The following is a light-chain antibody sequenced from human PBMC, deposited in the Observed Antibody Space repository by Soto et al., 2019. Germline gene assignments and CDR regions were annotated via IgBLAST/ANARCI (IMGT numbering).Light chain of an antibody. CDR3: QQRYSWPPIFI. CDR2: DSF. J-gene: IGKJ3*01. V-gene: IGKV3-11*01. Sequence: EVVLTQSPATLSLSPGDRATLSCRASQSVNSYLAWYQQKPGQAPRLLVYDSFNRAPGIPARFSGGGSGSDFTLTISSLEPEDFAVYYCQQRYSWPPIFIFGPGTKVDFK. CDR1: QSVNSY.